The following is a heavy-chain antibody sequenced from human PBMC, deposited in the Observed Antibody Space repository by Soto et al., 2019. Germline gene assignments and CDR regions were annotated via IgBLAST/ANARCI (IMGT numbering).Heavy chain of an antibody. J-gene: IGHJ5*02. V-gene: IGHV3-49*03. CDR1: GFTFGDYA. Sequence: GGSLRLSCTASGFTFGDYAMSWFRQAPGKGLEWVGFIRSKAYGGTTEYAASVKGRFTISRDDSKSIAYLQMNSLKTEDTAVYYCTRERPSTYYYDSSGYYPWFDPWGQGTLVTVS. CDR3: TRERPSTYYYDSSGYYPWFDP. CDR2: IRSKAYGGTT. D-gene: IGHD3-22*01.